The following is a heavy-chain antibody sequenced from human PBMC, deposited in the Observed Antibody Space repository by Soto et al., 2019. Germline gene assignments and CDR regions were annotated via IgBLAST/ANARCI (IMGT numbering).Heavy chain of an antibody. D-gene: IGHD1-1*01. CDR2: INHSGIT. CDR3: VRGQYNYNSRYFDY. J-gene: IGHJ4*02. V-gene: IGHV4-34*01. CDR1: GGSFSVYF. Sequence: QVQLQQWGAGLLTPSETLSLTCTVSGGSFSVYFWTWIRQPPGQGLEWLAEINHSGITNYNPSVESRVSMSVDTAKNQSSLRLYSVTAADTAVYYCVRGQYNYNSRYFDYWGQGTLVTVSS.